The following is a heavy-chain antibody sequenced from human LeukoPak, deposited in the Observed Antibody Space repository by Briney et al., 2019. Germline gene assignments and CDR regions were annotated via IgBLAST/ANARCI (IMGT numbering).Heavy chain of an antibody. Sequence: GGSLRLSCAASGFTFSSYAMSWVRQAPGKGLEWVSAISGSGGSTYYADSVKGRFTISGDNSKNTLYLQMNSLRAEDTAVYYCAKDRSIAVAGTLGMDVWGQGTTVTVSS. V-gene: IGHV3-23*01. CDR2: ISGSGGST. CDR1: GFTFSSYA. J-gene: IGHJ6*02. D-gene: IGHD6-19*01. CDR3: AKDRSIAVAGTLGMDV.